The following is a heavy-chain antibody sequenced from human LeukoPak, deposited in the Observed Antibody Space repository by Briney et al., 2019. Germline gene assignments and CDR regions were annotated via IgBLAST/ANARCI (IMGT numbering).Heavy chain of an antibody. CDR3: APDLRGAAWSPDY. J-gene: IGHJ4*02. Sequence: GGSLRLSCAASGFTFRNYGMSWVRQAPGKGLEWVSVVSDGGSSAYYTDSVKGRFTISRDNSKNTLYLQMNSLRAEDTAVYYCAPDLRGAAWSPDYWGQGTLVTVSS. V-gene: IGHV3-23*01. CDR2: VSDGGSSA. D-gene: IGHD2-15*01. CDR1: GFTFRNYG.